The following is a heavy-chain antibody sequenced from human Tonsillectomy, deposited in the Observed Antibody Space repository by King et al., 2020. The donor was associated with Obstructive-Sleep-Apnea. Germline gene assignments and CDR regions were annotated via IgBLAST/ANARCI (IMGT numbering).Heavy chain of an antibody. V-gene: IGHV3-66*01. D-gene: IGHD3-10*01. J-gene: IGHJ5*02. CDR1: GFTVSSNY. CDR3: ARDRGGSIGGFDP. Sequence: QLVQSGGGLVQPGGSLRLSCAASGFTVSSNYMSWVRQAPGKGLEWVSVIYSGGSTYYADSVKGRFTISRDNSKNTLYLQMNSLGAEDTAVYYCARDRGGSIGGFDPWGQGTLVTVSS. CDR2: IYSGGST.